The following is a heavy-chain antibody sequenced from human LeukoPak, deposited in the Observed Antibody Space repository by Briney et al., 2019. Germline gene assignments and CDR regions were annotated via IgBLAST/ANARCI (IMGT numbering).Heavy chain of an antibody. J-gene: IGHJ5*02. CDR3: TRDRGYCSSTSCYAWFDP. V-gene: IGHV3-49*04. CDR2: IRDKTYGGTT. Sequence: PGESLRLSCTVSGFSFGASAIRWVRQAPGKGLPWVGFIRDKTYGGTTEYAASVKGRFTISRDDSRSIAYLQMNGLKTEDTAVYYCTRDRGYCSSTSCYAWFDPWGQGTLVTVSS. CDR1: GFSFGASA. D-gene: IGHD2-2*01.